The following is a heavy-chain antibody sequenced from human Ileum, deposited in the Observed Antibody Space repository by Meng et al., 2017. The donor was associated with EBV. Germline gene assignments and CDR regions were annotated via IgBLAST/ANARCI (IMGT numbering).Heavy chain of an antibody. CDR3: ASGHFYDGCFYYPFDY. D-gene: IGHD3-22*01. Sequence: QVQLQQSGPGLVKPSQTLSLTCDISGDSVSSTSASWNWIRQSPSRGLEWLGRTYYRSRWYNDYAVSVKGRITINSDTSKNRFSLQLNSVTPEDTAVYYCASGHFYDGCFYYPFDYWGQGTLVTVSS. CDR2: TYYRSRWYN. CDR1: GDSVSSTSAS. V-gene: IGHV6-1*01. J-gene: IGHJ4*02.